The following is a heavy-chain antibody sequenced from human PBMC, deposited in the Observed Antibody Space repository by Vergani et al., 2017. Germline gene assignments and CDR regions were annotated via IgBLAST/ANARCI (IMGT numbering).Heavy chain of an antibody. CDR1: GFTFYNYA. D-gene: IGHD2-15*01. Sequence: EVQLLESGGGLVQPGGSLRLSCAASGFTFYNYAMTWVRQAPGKGLEWVAGISGSVGNTYYADSVKGRFTISRDNSKATVSLQMNSLRAEDTAVYYCATGGYCSGGRCYRRFEFWGQGTLVTVSS. CDR3: ATGGYCSGGRCYRRFEF. J-gene: IGHJ4*02. V-gene: IGHV3-23*01. CDR2: ISGSVGNT.